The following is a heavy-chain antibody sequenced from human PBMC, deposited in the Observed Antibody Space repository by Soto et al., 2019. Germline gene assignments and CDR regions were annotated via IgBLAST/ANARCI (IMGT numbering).Heavy chain of an antibody. CDR1: GYTFTGYY. V-gene: IGHV1-2*04. CDR3: ARGWFRVTAMVTSSYYYYGMDV. Sequence: GASVKVSCKASGYTFTGYYMHWVRQAPGQGLEWMGWINPNSGGTNYAQKFQGWVTMTRDTSISTAYMELSRLRSDDTAVYYCARGWFRVTAMVTSSYYYYGMDVGGQGTTVTVSS. J-gene: IGHJ6*02. D-gene: IGHD5-18*01. CDR2: INPNSGGT.